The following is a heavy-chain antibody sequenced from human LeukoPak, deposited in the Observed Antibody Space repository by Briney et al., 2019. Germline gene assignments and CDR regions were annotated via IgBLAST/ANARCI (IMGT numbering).Heavy chain of an antibody. CDR3: AREVGTIMVNWFDP. Sequence: PSDPLSLTCTVSGRPMRSYYGICLREPAGRAGECIGRIYTSGSTTYNPSLKSRVTMSVDTSKNPFSLKLSSVTAADTAVYYCAREVGTIMVNWFDPWGQGTLVTVSS. J-gene: IGHJ5*02. D-gene: IGHD3-3*01. CDR2: IYTSGST. V-gene: IGHV4-4*07. CDR1: GRPMRSYY.